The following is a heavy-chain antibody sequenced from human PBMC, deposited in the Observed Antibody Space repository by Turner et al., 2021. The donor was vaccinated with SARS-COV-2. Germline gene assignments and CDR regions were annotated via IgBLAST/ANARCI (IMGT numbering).Heavy chain of an antibody. CDR1: GFTFSNYG. V-gene: IGHV3-33*01. CDR2: IWYNGNNK. D-gene: IGHD5-12*01. J-gene: IGHJ6*02. CDR3: ARGESRDGYNWYYYGMDV. Sequence: QVQLVESGGGVVQPGRSLRLSCAASGFTFSNYGMHWVRQAPGKGLEWVAFIWYNGNNKYYADSVKGRFTISRDNSKNTLYLQMNSLRAEDTAVYYCARGESRDGYNWYYYGMDVWGQGTTVTVSS.